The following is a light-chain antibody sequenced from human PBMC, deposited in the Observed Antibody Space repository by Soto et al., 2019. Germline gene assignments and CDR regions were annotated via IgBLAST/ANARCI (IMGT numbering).Light chain of an antibody. CDR3: QQYNNWPLT. CDR1: KSVSSD. CDR2: GAS. J-gene: IGKJ1*01. Sequence: EIVMTQSPATMSVSPGERATLSCRASKSVSSDLAWYHQKPGQAPRLLVYGASTRATGMPGRFSVSGSGTEFTPTISSLQSQYSSLYYCQQYNNWPLTLGQGTKVEIK. V-gene: IGKV3-15*01.